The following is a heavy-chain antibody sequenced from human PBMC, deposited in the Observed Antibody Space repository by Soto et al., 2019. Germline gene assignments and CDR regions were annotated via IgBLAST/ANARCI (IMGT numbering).Heavy chain of an antibody. J-gene: IGHJ6*03. V-gene: IGHV1-2*04. Sequence: QVQLVQSGAEVKKPGASVKVSCKASGYTFTGYYMHWVRQAPGQGLEWMGWINPNSGGTNYAQKCQGWVTMTRDTSISTAYMELSRLRSDDTAVYYCARSRYCSSTSCYVPDYYMDVWGKGTTVTVSS. CDR2: INPNSGGT. CDR3: ARSRYCSSTSCYVPDYYMDV. CDR1: GYTFTGYY. D-gene: IGHD2-2*01.